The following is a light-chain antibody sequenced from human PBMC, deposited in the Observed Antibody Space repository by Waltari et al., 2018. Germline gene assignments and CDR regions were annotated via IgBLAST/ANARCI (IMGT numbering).Light chain of an antibody. CDR2: LNSDGSH. CDR1: SGHSSSA. CDR3: QTWGTGIWV. J-gene: IGLJ3*02. V-gene: IGLV4-69*01. Sequence: QLVLTQSPSASASLGASVKLTCTPSSGHSSSARPWTQQQPEKGPRYLMKLNSDGSHTKGDGIPDRFSGSSSGAERYLTISSLQSEDEADYYCQTWGTGIWVFGGGTKLTVL.